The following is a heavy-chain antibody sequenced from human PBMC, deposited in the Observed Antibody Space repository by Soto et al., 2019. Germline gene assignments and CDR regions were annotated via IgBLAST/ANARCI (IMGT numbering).Heavy chain of an antibody. CDR3: AGDCSSTSCQGTDD. Sequence: QVQLVESGGGLVKPGGSLRLSCAASGFTFSDYYMSWIRQAPGKGLEWVSYISSSSSYTNYADSVKGRFTISRDNAKNSLYLQMNSLRAEDTAVYYCAGDCSSTSCQGTDDWGQGTLVTVSS. D-gene: IGHD2-2*01. J-gene: IGHJ4*02. CDR1: GFTFSDYY. V-gene: IGHV3-11*06. CDR2: ISSSSSYT.